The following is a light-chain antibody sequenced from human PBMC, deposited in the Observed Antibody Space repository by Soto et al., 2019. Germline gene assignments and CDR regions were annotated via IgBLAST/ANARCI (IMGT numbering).Light chain of an antibody. V-gene: IGKV2D-29*01. CDR2: EVS. J-gene: IGKJ2*01. CDR3: MESIHVSYT. Sequence: DIVMTQTPLSLSVTPGQPASISCKSSQSLLYTDGKTYSYWFLQKPGQPPQLLIYEVSNRFSGVPDRSSGSASRTYFSLIISRVEAEDVGDYFGMESIHVSYTCGEGTKRRIK. CDR1: QSLLYTDGKTY.